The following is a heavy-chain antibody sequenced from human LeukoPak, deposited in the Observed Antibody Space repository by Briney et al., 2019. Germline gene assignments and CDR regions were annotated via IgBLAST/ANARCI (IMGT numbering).Heavy chain of an antibody. CDR3: ARAGSSWGNYYYYYYMDV. Sequence: SETLSLTCTVSGGSISSYYWNWIRQPPGKGLEWIGYIYYSGSTNYNPSLKSRVTISVDTSKNQFSLKLSSVTAADTAVYYCARAGSSWGNYYYYYYMDVWGKGTTVTVSS. V-gene: IGHV4-59*01. CDR1: GGSISSYY. D-gene: IGHD6-13*01. J-gene: IGHJ6*03. CDR2: IYYSGST.